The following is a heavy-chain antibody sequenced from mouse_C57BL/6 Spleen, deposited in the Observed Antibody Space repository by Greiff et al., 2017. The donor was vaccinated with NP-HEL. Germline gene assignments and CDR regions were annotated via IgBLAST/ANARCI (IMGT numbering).Heavy chain of an antibody. CDR2: IDPSDSET. V-gene: IGHV1-52*01. Sequence: QVQLQQPGAELVRPGSSVKLSCKASGYTFTSYWMHWVKQRPIQGLEWIGNIDPSDSETHFSQQFKDKATLTVDKSSSTAYMQRSSLTSEDSAVYYWARSDYYGSSPFAYWGQGTRVTVAA. J-gene: IGHJ3*01. CDR3: ARSDYYGSSPFAY. D-gene: IGHD1-1*01. CDR1: GYTFTSYW.